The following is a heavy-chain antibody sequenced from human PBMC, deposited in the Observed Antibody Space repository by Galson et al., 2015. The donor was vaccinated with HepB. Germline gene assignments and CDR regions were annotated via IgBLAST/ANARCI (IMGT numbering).Heavy chain of an antibody. Sequence: TLSLTCAVSGGSISSGDNCWSWIRQPPGKGLEWIGYIHHSGSTYYNPSLKSRVTISLDRSENQFSLKLTSVTAADTAVYYCAREGYRGNDRHGPFDYWGQGTLVIVSS. D-gene: IGHD5-12*01. CDR3: AREGYRGNDRHGPFDY. J-gene: IGHJ4*02. V-gene: IGHV4-30-2*01. CDR1: GGSISSGDNC. CDR2: IHHSGST.